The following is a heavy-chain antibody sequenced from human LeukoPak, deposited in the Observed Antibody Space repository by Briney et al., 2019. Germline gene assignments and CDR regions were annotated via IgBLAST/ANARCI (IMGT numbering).Heavy chain of an antibody. CDR3: ASEYCSSTSCRDY. CDR1: GFTFSSYW. D-gene: IGHD2-2*01. V-gene: IGHV3-7*03. CDR2: IKQDGSEK. Sequence: GGSLRLSCAASGFTFSSYWMSWVRQAPGKGLEWVANIKQDGSEKYYVDSVKGRFTISRDNAKNSLYLQMNSLRAEDTAVYYCASEYCSSTSCRDYWGQGTLVTVSS. J-gene: IGHJ4*02.